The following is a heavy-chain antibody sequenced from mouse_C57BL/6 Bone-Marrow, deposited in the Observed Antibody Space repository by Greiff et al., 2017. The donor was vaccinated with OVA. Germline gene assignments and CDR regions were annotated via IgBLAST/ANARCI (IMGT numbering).Heavy chain of an antibody. Sequence: VQLVESGPGLVEPSQSLSITCTVSGFSLTSYAISWVRQPPGKGLEWLGVIWTGGGTNYNSALKSRLSISKDNSKSQVFLKMNSLQTDDTARYYCARKIYYYGSSYVGYFDVWGTGTTVTVSS. V-gene: IGHV2-9-1*01. CDR2: IWTGGGT. J-gene: IGHJ1*03. CDR1: GFSLTSYA. D-gene: IGHD1-1*01. CDR3: ARKIYYYGSSYVGYFDV.